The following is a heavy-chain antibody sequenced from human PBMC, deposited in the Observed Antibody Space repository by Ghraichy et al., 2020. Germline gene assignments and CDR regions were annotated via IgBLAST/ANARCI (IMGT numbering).Heavy chain of an antibody. CDR1: GFTFSDYY. D-gene: IGHD2-2*01. CDR2: ISSSGSTI. V-gene: IGHV3-11*01. CDR3: AGEGFVVVPAARHDAFDI. Sequence: GGSLRLSCAASGFTFSDYYMSWIRQAPGKGLEWVSYISSSGSTIYYADSVKGRFTISRDNAKNSLYLQMNSLRAEDTAVYYCAGEGFVVVPAARHDAFDIWGQGTMVTVSS. J-gene: IGHJ3*02.